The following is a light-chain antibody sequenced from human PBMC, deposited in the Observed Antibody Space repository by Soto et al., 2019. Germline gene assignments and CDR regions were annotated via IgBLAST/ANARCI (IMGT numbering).Light chain of an antibody. CDR2: DVS. CDR1: QKSSPR. Sequence: DIEMVQSPSALSASVGDTVTITCRASQKSSPRLAWYQQKPGQAPKLLMYDVSSLKRGVPSRFSGSGSGTEFTLTISSLQPDDFATYYCQQYNDYSATFGQGTKVEIK. V-gene: IGKV1-5*01. CDR3: QQYNDYSAT. J-gene: IGKJ1*01.